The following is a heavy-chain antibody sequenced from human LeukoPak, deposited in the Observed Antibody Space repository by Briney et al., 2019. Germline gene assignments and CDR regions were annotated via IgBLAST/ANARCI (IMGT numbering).Heavy chain of an antibody. D-gene: IGHD3-10*01. CDR1: GYRFTSYW. CDR2: IYPGDSDT. V-gene: IGHV5-51*01. Sequence: GASLQISCKGSGYRFTSYWIGWVRQVPGKGLEWLGIIYPGDSDTRYSPSFQGQVTISADKSISTAYLQWSSLKASDTAMYYCARPMVRGVMGFDYWGQGTLVTVSS. CDR3: ARPMVRGVMGFDY. J-gene: IGHJ4*02.